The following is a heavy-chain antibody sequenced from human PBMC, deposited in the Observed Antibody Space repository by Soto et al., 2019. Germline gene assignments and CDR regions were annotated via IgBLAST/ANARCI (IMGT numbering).Heavy chain of an antibody. D-gene: IGHD6-6*01. CDR1: GFTFTIYS. V-gene: IGHV3-30*04. Sequence: LRLSFAASGFTFTIYSMHWVRQAPGKGLEWVALVSYDGSNKYYADSVKGRFTISRDIPKNTLYLQMSSLRAEDTAVYYCARDPRVAARSYYFDYWGQGALVTVSS. J-gene: IGHJ4*02. CDR2: VSYDGSNK. CDR3: ARDPRVAARSYYFDY.